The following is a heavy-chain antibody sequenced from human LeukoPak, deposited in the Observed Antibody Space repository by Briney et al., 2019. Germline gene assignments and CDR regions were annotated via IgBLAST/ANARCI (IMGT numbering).Heavy chain of an antibody. CDR1: GFTFSSYW. Sequence: PGGSLRLSCAASGFTFSSYWMSWVRQAPGKGLEWVANIKQDGSEKYYVDSVKGRFTISRDNAKNSLYLQMNSLRAEDTAMYYCARGVRVYYYYYMDVWGKGTTVTVSS. CDR3: ARGVRVYYYYYMDV. CDR2: IKQDGSEK. J-gene: IGHJ6*03. V-gene: IGHV3-7*01.